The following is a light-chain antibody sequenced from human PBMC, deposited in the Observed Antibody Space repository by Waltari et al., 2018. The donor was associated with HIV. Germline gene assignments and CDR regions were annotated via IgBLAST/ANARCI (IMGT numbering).Light chain of an antibody. CDR3: QQYSITPVT. CDR2: WAS. CDR1: QSVLYSSNNKNY. J-gene: IGKJ2*01. Sequence: DIVMTQSPDSLAASLGARATLNCKSRQSVLYSSNNKNYLAWYQQKPGQPPKLLIYWASTRESGVPDRFSGSGSATDFTLTISSLQAEDVAVYYCQQYSITPVTFGQGTKLEIK. V-gene: IGKV4-1*01.